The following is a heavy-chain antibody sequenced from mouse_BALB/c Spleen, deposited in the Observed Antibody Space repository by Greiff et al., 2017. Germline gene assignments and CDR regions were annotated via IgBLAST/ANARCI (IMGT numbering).Heavy chain of an antibody. V-gene: IGHV2-6-5*01. CDR3: AKLYGNFFDY. J-gene: IGHJ2*01. Sequence: LSISKDNSKSQVFLKMNSLQTDDTAMYYCAKLYGNFFDYWGQGTTLTVSS. D-gene: IGHD2-1*01.